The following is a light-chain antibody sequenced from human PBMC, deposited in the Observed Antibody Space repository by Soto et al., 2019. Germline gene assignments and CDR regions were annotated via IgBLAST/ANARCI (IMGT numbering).Light chain of an antibody. CDR1: QSVSSIY. J-gene: IGKJ2*01. CDR3: QHYGNSPMYT. Sequence: EIVLTQSPGTLSLSPGERVTLSCRASQSVSSIYLAWYQQKAGQAPRLLIYGASRATGIPDRFSGSGSGTDFTLSISRLEPEDFAVYYCQHYGNSPMYTFGQGTKVDIK. CDR2: GAS. V-gene: IGKV3-20*01.